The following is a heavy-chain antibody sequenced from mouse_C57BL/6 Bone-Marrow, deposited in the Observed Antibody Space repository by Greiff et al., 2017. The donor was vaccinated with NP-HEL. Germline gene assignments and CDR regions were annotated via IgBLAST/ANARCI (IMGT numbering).Heavy chain of an antibody. J-gene: IGHJ2*01. V-gene: IGHV1-82*01. CDR3: AINWDSRISIYFDY. D-gene: IGHD4-1*01. Sequence: VQLQESGPELVKPGASVKISCKASGYAFRSSWMNWVKQRPGKGLEWIGRIYPGDGDTNYNGKFKGKATLTADKSSSTAYMQLSSLTSEDSAVYFCAINWDSRISIYFDYWGQGTTLTVSS. CDR2: IYPGDGDT. CDR1: GYAFRSSW.